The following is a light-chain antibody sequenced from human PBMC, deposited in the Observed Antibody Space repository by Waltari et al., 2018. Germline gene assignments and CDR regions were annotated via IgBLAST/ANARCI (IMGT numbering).Light chain of an antibody. J-gene: IGKJ1*01. CDR1: QSVSRS. Sequence: EIVLTQSPGTLSLSPGERATFSCRASQSVSRSFAWYQQKPGQAHRLLIYGASSRATGVPDRFSGSGSGTDFSLTISRLEPEDFAVYYCQHYVNLPATFGQGTKVEIK. CDR3: QHYVNLPAT. CDR2: GAS. V-gene: IGKV3-20*01.